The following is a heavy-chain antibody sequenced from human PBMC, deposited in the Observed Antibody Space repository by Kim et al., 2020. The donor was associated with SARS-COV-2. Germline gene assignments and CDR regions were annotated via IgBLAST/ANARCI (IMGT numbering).Heavy chain of an antibody. CDR1: GFTFSTYG. J-gene: IGHJ6*03. V-gene: IGHV3-74*01. D-gene: IGHD2-2*01. CDR2: INSDGSST. Sequence: GGSLRLSCAASGFTFSTYGMYWVRQAPGKGLVWVSRINSDGSSTNYADAVKGRFTISRDNAKNKLYLQMKRLRAEDTAVYYCARTSRTSCPCYDMDDWGNGTPLLVSS. CDR3: ARTSRTSCPCYDMDD.